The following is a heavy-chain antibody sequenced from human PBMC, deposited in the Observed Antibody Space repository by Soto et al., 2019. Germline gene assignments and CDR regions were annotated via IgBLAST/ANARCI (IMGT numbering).Heavy chain of an antibody. Sequence: QVQLVESGGGVVQPGRSLRLSCAASGFTFSSYALHWVRQAPGKGLEWVAVISYDGSNKYYADSVKGRLTITRDNSKNTLYLKMNSLRAEDTAVYYCEGDQAHYYGSVDYCYGMDVW. D-gene: IGHD3-10*01. V-gene: IGHV3-30-3*01. CDR1: GFTFSSYA. CDR3: EGDQAHYYGSVDYCYGMDV. J-gene: IGHJ6*01. CDR2: ISYDGSNK.